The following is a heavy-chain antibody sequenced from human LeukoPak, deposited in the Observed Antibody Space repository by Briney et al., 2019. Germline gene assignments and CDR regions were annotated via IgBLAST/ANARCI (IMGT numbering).Heavy chain of an antibody. V-gene: IGHV1-2*06. J-gene: IGHJ3*02. CDR2: INPNSGGT. D-gene: IGHD4-17*01. CDR1: GYTFTGYY. CDR3: AREGEDGVTRFDI. Sequence: ASVKVSCKASGYTFTGYYIHWVRQAPGQGLECMGRINPNSGGTNYAQKFQGRVTMTRDTSISTAYMELSRLRSDDTAVYYCAREGEDGVTRFDIWGQGTMVTVSS.